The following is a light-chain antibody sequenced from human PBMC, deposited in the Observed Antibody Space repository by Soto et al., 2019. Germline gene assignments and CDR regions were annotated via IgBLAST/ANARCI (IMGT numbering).Light chain of an antibody. CDR2: SNN. V-gene: IGLV1-44*01. CDR3: AAWADSLNGSWV. Sequence: QSALTQPPSASGTPGQRVTISCSGSSSNIGSNTVNWYQQLPGTAPKLLIYSNNQRPSGVPDRFSGSKSGTSASLAISGLQSEDEADYYCAAWADSLNGSWVFGGGTQLTVL. J-gene: IGLJ3*02. CDR1: SSNIGSNT.